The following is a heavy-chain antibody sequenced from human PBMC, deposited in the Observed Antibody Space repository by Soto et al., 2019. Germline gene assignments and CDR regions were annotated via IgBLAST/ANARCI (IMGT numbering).Heavy chain of an antibody. Sequence: SETLSLTCTVSNGSISSGGYSWSWLRQTPGKGLEWIGYIYPTGKTYYNPSLKNRATLSIDTSQNHFSLQLTSVAAADTDVYYWARAPPGPAHRWGVWGQGTTVTVSS. CDR2: IYPTGKT. CDR1: NGSISSGGYS. V-gene: IGHV4-30-2*01. J-gene: IGHJ6*02. CDR3: ARAPPGPAHRWGV. D-gene: IGHD3-16*01.